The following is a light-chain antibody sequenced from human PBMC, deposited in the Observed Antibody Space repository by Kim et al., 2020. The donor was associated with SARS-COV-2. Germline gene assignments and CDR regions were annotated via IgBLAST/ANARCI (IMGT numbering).Light chain of an antibody. J-gene: IGKJ1*01. CDR2: GAS. V-gene: IGKV3-20*01. CDR3: QQYGTSPWT. Sequence: SQVARAALSCRASQRVTSTYLAWYQQKPGQAPRLLISGASSRATGIPDRFSGSGSVTDFTLTISRLEPEDIAVYYCQQYGTSPWTFGQGTKVDIK. CDR1: QRVTSTY.